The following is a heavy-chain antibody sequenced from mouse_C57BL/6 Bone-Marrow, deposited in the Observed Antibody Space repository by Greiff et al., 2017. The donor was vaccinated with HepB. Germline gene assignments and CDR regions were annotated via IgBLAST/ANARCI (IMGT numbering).Heavy chain of an antibody. Sequence: QVQLQQSGAELVKPGASVKISCKASGYAFSSYWMNWVKQRPGKGLEWIGQIYPGDGDTNYNGKFKGKATLTADKSSSTAYMQLSSLTSEDAAVYFCANDYYGSSRFAYWGQGTLVTVSA. J-gene: IGHJ3*01. V-gene: IGHV1-80*01. D-gene: IGHD1-1*01. CDR2: IYPGDGDT. CDR3: ANDYYGSSRFAY. CDR1: GYAFSSYW.